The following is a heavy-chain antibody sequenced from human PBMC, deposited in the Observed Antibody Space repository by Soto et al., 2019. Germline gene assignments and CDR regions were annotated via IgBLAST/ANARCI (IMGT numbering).Heavy chain of an antibody. CDR2: IIPIFGTA. V-gene: IGHV1-69*13. J-gene: IGHJ6*02. Sequence: GASVKVSCKASGGTFSSYAISWVRQAPGQGLEWMGGIIPIFGTANYAQKFQGRVTITADESTSTAYMELSSLRSEDTAVYYCAAATVVTDYDYYYYGMDVWGQGTTVTVSS. D-gene: IGHD2-15*01. CDR3: AAATVVTDYDYYYYGMDV. CDR1: GGTFSSYA.